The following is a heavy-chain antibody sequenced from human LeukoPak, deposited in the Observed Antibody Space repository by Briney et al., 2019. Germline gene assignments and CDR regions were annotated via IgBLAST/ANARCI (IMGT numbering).Heavy chain of an antibody. CDR3: ARVDAVVRGVIKFDYFDY. CDR1: GGSFSGYY. CDR2: INHSGST. Sequence: PSETLSLTCAVYGGSFSGYYWSWIRQPPGKGLEWIGEINHSGSTNYNPSLKSRVTISVDTSKNQFSLKLSSVTAADTAVYYCARVDAVVRGVIKFDYFDYWGQGTLVTVSS. J-gene: IGHJ4*02. D-gene: IGHD3-10*01. V-gene: IGHV4-34*01.